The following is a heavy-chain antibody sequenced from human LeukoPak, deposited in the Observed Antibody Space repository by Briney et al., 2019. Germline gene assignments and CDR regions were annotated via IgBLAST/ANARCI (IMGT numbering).Heavy chain of an antibody. CDR1: GFTFSSHW. J-gene: IGHJ4*02. CDR3: ARDSTWRLDY. V-gene: IGHV3-7*03. D-gene: IGHD5-12*01. CDR2: IKEDGSVK. Sequence: QSGGSLRLSCTASGFTFSSHWMTWVRQPPGKGLEWVANIKEDGSVKYYVDSVRGRFSISRDNTKSALYLQMDSLRADDTAVYFCARDSTWRLDYWGQGTLITVSS.